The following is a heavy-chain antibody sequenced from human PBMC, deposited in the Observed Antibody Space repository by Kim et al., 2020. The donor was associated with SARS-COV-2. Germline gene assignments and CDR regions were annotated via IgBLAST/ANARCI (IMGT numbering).Heavy chain of an antibody. V-gene: IGHV3-11*04. D-gene: IGHD4-17*01. CDR3: AGDQNTVTTGGYYYYYGMNV. Sequence: GGSLRLSCAASGFTFSDYYMSWIRQAPGKGLEWVSYISSGGSTIYYADSVKGRFTISRDNAKNSLYLQMNSLRAEDTAVYYCAGDQNTVTTGGYYYYYGMNVWGQGTTVTVSS. J-gene: IGHJ6*02. CDR2: ISSGGSTI. CDR1: GFTFSDYY.